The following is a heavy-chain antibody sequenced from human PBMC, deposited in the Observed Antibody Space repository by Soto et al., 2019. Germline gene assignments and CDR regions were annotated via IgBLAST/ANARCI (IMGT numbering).Heavy chain of an antibody. CDR1: GYSLRGNY. J-gene: IGHJ6*02. Sequence: ASVKVSCKASGYSLRGNYIHWVRQTPGQGLEWMGWINPNSSGTVYAQKFQGRVTMTRDTSLTTVYMQLNSLTSGDSAVYYCARDLIVDGPDNYAMDVWGQGTTVTVSS. CDR3: ARDLIVDGPDNYAMDV. CDR2: INPNSSGT. D-gene: IGHD3-22*01. V-gene: IGHV1-2*02.